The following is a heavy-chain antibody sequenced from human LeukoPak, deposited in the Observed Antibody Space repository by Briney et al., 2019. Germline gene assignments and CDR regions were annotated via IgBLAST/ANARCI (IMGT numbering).Heavy chain of an antibody. D-gene: IGHD2-2*01. Sequence: ASVTVSCTVSGYTLTELSMHRVRQAPGKGLEWMGGFDPEDGETIHAQKFQGRVTMTEDTSTDTAYMELSSLRSEDTAVYYCATYQDWFDPWGQGTLVTVSS. V-gene: IGHV1-24*01. CDR3: ATYQDWFDP. CDR2: FDPEDGET. J-gene: IGHJ5*02. CDR1: GYTLTELS.